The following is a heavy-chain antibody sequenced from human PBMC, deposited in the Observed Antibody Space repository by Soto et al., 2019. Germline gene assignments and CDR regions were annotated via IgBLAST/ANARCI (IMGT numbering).Heavy chain of an antibody. J-gene: IGHJ5*02. D-gene: IGHD4-17*01. V-gene: IGHV2-5*02. CDR3: AHSNTVTTPGRWFAP. CDR1: GFSLNTRGVG. Sequence: SGPTLVNPTQTLTLTCTFSGFSLNTRGVGVGWFRQSAGEALEWLAVIYWDDDKRYSPSLRNRLTITKDPSENQVVLTMTNVDPVDTATYYCAHSNTVTTPGRWFAPWGQGTLVTVSS. CDR2: IYWDDDK.